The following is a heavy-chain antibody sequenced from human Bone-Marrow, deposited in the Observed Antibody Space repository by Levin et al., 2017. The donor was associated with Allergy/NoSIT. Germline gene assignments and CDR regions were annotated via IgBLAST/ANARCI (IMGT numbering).Heavy chain of an antibody. D-gene: IGHD1-26*01. Sequence: GGSLRLSCAASGFTFSGYTMHWVRQAPGKGLEWVSGMSGSGGRTYYADSVKGRFTISRDNSKNTLYLQMNSLRAEDTAVYYCAKDEAPATHWGFDYWGQGTLVTVSS. J-gene: IGHJ4*02. V-gene: IGHV3-23*01. CDR3: AKDEAPATHWGFDY. CDR2: MSGSGGRT. CDR1: GFTFSGYT.